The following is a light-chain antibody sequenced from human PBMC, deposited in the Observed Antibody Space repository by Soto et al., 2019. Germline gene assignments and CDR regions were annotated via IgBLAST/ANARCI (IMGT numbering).Light chain of an antibody. J-gene: IGKJ5*01. CDR3: LQDYNYPIT. CDR1: QCIRND. CDR2: AAS. V-gene: IGKV1-6*01. Sequence: IQMTHSPCALSASVVERVTITCRASQCIRNDLGWYQQKPGKAPKLLIYAASSLQSGAPSRFSGSGSGTAFTLTISSLQPEDFATYYCLQDYNYPITFGQGTRLEIK.